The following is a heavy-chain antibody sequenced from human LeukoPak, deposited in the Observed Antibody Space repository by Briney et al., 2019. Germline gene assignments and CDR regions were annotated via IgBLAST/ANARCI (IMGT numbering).Heavy chain of an antibody. CDR2: ISYDGSNK. J-gene: IGHJ6*02. V-gene: IGHV3-30*18. D-gene: IGHD2-2*01. CDR1: GFTFSSYG. Sequence: GGSPRLSCAASGFTFSSYGMHWVRQAPGKGPEWVAVISYDGSNKYYADSVKGRFTISRDNSKNTLYLQMNSLRAEDTAVYYCAKAHCSSTSCYPNYYYYYGMDVWGQGTTVTVSS. CDR3: AKAHCSSTSCYPNYYYYYGMDV.